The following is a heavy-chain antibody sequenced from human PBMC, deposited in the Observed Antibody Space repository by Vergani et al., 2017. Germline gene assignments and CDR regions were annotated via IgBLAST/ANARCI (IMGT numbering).Heavy chain of an antibody. CDR2: MNPNSGNT. V-gene: IGHV1-8*01. D-gene: IGHD6-13*01. J-gene: IGHJ6*03. CDR1: GYTFTSYD. CDR3: ARGASSSWYFHYYYYMDV. Sequence: QVRLVQSGAEVKKPGASVKVSCKASGYTFTSYDINWVRQATGQGLEWMGWMNPNSGNTGYAQKFQGRVTMTRNTSISTAYMELSSLRSEDTAVYYCARGASSSWYFHYYYYMDVWGKGTTVTVSS.